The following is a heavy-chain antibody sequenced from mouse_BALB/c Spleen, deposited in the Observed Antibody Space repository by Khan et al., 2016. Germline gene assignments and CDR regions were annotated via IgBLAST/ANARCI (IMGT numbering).Heavy chain of an antibody. V-gene: IGHV4-1*02. J-gene: IGHJ3*01. D-gene: IGHD1-1*01. CDR1: GFDFSRYW. CDR3: SRLDYYYGTLFAY. CDR2: INPDSSTI. Sequence: EVQLQESGGGLVQPGGSLKLSCAASGFDFSRYWMSWVRQAPGKGLEWIGEINPDSSTINYTPSLKDKFIISRDNAKNTLYLQMSKVRSEDTALXYCSRLDYYYGTLFAYWGQGTLVTVSA.